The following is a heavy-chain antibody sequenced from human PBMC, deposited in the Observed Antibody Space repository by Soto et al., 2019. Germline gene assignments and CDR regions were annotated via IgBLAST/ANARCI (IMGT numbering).Heavy chain of an antibody. Sequence: SETLSLTCTVSGGSISSSSYYWGWIRQPPGKGLEWIGSIYYSGSTYYNPSLKSRVTISVDTSKNQFSLKLSSVTAADTAVYYFARHGLVTGIARKGEDDPRNCYYYYDMEVWGKGAMVNVSS. V-gene: IGHV4-39*01. CDR3: ARHGLVTGIARKGEDDPRNCYYYYDMEV. CDR1: GGSISSSSYY. D-gene: IGHD1-20*01. CDR2: IYYSGST. J-gene: IGHJ6*03.